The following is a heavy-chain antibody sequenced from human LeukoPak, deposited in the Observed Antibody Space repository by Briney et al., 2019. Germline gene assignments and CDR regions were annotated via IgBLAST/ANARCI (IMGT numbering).Heavy chain of an antibody. J-gene: IGHJ4*02. V-gene: IGHV1-18*01. CDR2: ISAYNGNT. CDR3: ARDWGDIVVVPAAPQFGY. D-gene: IGHD2-2*01. CDR1: GYAFTAYG. Sequence: ASVKVSCTTPGYAFTAYGLTWVRQAPGQGLEWMGWISAYNGNTNYAQKLQGRVTMTTDTSTSTAYMELRSLRSDDTAVYYCARDWGDIVVVPAAPQFGYWGQGTLVTVSS.